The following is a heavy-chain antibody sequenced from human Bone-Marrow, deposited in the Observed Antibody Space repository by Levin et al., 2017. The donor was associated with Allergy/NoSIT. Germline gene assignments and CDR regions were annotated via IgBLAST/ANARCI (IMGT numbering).Heavy chain of an antibody. J-gene: IGHJ5*02. CDR1: GFSFRSFA. CDR3: VRDSGILGYCDGISCYGFDP. CDR2: ISFDGSQT. Sequence: GGSLRLSCAASGFSFRSFAMHWVRQSPGKGLEWVAAISFDGSQTHYAESMKGRLSVSRDNSKNTLYLEMSSLRAEDTAVYYCVRDSGILGYCDGISCYGFDPWGQGTLVAVSS. D-gene: IGHD2-15*01. V-gene: IGHV3-30*03.